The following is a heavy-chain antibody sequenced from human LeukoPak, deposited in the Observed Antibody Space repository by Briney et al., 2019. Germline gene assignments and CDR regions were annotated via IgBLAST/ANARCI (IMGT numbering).Heavy chain of an antibody. Sequence: SETLSLTCNVSGDSISRSRHFWAWIRQSPGRGLEWIGYIYNSGSTYYNPSLKSRVTISVDTSKNQFSLRLSSVTAADTAFYYCARGGDFWSGPFDYWGQGPLVTVSS. D-gene: IGHD3-3*01. CDR3: ARGGDFWSGPFDY. J-gene: IGHJ4*02. V-gene: IGHV4-39*07. CDR1: GDSISRSRHF. CDR2: IYNSGST.